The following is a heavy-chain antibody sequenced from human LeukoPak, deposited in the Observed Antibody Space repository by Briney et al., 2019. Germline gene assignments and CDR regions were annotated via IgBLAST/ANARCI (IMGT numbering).Heavy chain of an antibody. V-gene: IGHV3-21*01. CDR2: ISSSSSYI. D-gene: IGHD6-13*01. Sequence: GGSLRLSCAASGFTVSSNYMSWVRQAPGKGLEWVSSISSSSSYIYYADSVKGRFTISRDNAKNSLYLQMNSLRAEDTAVYYCARDWDSSSWYRAFDYWGQGTLVTVSS. CDR3: ARDWDSSSWYRAFDY. J-gene: IGHJ4*02. CDR1: GFTVSSNY.